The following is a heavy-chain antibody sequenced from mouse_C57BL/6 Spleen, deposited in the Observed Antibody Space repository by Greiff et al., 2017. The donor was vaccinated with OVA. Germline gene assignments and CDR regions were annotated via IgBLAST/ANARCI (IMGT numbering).Heavy chain of an antibody. J-gene: IGHJ2*01. CDR1: GFNIKDYY. CDR2: IDPEDGDT. D-gene: IGHD1-1*01. V-gene: IGHV14-1*01. Sequence: EVKLQESGAELVRPGASVKLSCTASGFNIKDYYMHWVKQRPEQGLEWIGRIDPEDGDTEYAPKFQGKATMTADTSSNTAYLQLSSLTSEDTAVYYCTTSIYYGSLYYFDYWGQGTTLTVSS. CDR3: TTSIYYGSLYYFDY.